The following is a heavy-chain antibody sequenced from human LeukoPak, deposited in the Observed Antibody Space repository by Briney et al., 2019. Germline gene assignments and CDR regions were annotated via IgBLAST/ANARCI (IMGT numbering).Heavy chain of an antibody. CDR1: GFTFSSYS. V-gene: IGHV3-21*01. CDR2: ISSSSSYI. J-gene: IGHJ4*02. CDR3: ARASPGLVREGIDS. Sequence: GGSLRLSCAASGFTFSSYSMNWVRQAPGKGLEWVSSISSSSSYIYYADSVKGRFTISRDNAKNSLFMQMNSLRVDDTAVYYCARASPGLVREGIDSWGQGTLVIVSS. D-gene: IGHD3/OR15-3a*01.